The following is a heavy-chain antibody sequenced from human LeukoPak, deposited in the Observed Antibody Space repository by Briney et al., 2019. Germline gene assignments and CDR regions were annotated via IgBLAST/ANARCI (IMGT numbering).Heavy chain of an antibody. D-gene: IGHD6-13*01. CDR2: IYYSGST. CDR1: GGSISSGGYY. V-gene: IGHV4-31*03. CDR3: ARDRKGRGQQLEYNWFDP. Sequence: SQTLSLTCTVSGGSISSGGYYWSWIRQHPAKGLEWIGYIYYSGSTYYNPSLKSRVTISVDTSKNQFSLKLSSVTAADTAVYYCARDRKGRGQQLEYNWFDPWGQGTLVTVSS. J-gene: IGHJ5*02.